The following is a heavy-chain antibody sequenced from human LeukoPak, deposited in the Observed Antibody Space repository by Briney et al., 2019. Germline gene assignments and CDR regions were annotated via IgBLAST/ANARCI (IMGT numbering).Heavy chain of an antibody. Sequence: ASVKVSCKASGYTFTSYGIGWVRQAPGQGLEWMGWISAYNGNTNYAQKLQGRVTMTTDTSTSTAYMELRSLRSDDTAVYYCARARGSSSWYRYSYYYYMDVWGKGTTVTISS. CDR3: ARARGSSSWYRYSYYYYMDV. V-gene: IGHV1-18*01. J-gene: IGHJ6*03. CDR2: ISAYNGNT. CDR1: GYTFTSYG. D-gene: IGHD6-13*01.